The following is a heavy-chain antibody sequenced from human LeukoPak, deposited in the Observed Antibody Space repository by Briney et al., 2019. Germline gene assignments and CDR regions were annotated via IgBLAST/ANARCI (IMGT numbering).Heavy chain of an antibody. CDR3: ARAWGLN. CDR1: GGSFSGYY. V-gene: IGHV4-59*01. D-gene: IGHD2-21*02. Sequence: SETLSLTCAVYGGSFSGYYWSWIRQPPGKGLEWIGYIYYSGSTNYNPSLKSRVTISVDTSKNQFSLKLSSVTAADTAVYYCARAWGLNWGQGTLVTVSS. J-gene: IGHJ4*02. CDR2: IYYSGST.